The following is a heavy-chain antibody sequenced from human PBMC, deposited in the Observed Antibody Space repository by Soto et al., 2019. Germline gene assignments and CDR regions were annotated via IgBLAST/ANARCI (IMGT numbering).Heavy chain of an antibody. Sequence: PSETLSLTCTVSGGSISSGAYYWSWIRQHPGKGLDWISYMSYSVNTYYKPSLKSRLTISIETSKNHISLRLSSVTAADTALYYCARVHGYSSSWYWFDPWGQGTLVTVSS. D-gene: IGHD6-13*01. J-gene: IGHJ5*02. V-gene: IGHV4-31*03. CDR3: ARVHGYSSSWYWFDP. CDR2: MSYSVNT. CDR1: GGSISSGAYY.